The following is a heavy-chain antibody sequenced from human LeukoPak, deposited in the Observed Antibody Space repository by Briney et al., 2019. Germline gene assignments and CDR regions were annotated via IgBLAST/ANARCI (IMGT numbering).Heavy chain of an antibody. CDR1: GDSFSSYY. V-gene: IGHV4-4*07. CDR2: IYFSGNT. J-gene: IGHJ4*02. CDR3: ASVPGPADY. Sequence: SETLSLTCTVSGDSFSSYYWSWIRQPAGKGLEWIGRIYFSGNTDYNPSLKNRVTISVDKSKNQFSLRLSSVTAADTAVYYCASVPGPADYWGQGTLVTVSS.